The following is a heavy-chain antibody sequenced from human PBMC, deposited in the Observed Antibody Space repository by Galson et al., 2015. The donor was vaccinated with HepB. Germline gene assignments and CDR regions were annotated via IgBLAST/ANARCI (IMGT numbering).Heavy chain of an antibody. CDR3: AKHRSSTIYDAFDI. Sequence: SLRLSCAVSGFTFSNYVVTWVRQAPGKGLEWVSTMSTSGSTTDYADSVKGRFTISRDTSKNTLYLQMNSLRAEDTAVYYCAKHRSSTIYDAFDIWGQGTMVTVSS. CDR1: GFTFSNYV. V-gene: IGHV3-23*01. D-gene: IGHD2-2*01. CDR2: MSTSGSTT. J-gene: IGHJ3*02.